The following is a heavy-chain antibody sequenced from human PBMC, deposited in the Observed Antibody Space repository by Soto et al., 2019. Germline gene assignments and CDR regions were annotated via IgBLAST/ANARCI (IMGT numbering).Heavy chain of an antibody. V-gene: IGHV4-34*10. J-gene: IGHJ4*02. CDR2: INHSGNT. D-gene: IGHD5-12*01. CDR1: GVPFSGYY. CDR3: AREGSYSAYNFAHGIQLSSFDF. Sequence: SETLSLTCAVYGVPFSGYYWSWIRQSPGKGLEWIGEINHSGNTNYNPSLKSRVTMLVDTSKNQFSPSLSSVTAADMAVYYCAREGSYSAYNFAHGIQLSSFDFWGQGALVTVSS.